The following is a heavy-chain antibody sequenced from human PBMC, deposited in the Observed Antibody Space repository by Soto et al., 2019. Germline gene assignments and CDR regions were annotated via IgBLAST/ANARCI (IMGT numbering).Heavy chain of an antibody. V-gene: IGHV3-7*01. CDR2: IEDGGSER. CDR1: GFTLSDNW. CDR3: TRNAY. J-gene: IGHJ4*02. Sequence: EVHLVEAGGGLVQPGESLSLSCASSGFTLSDNWMSWVRQAPGKGLEWVANIEDGGSERWYADSVKGRFTICRDTAKNSLYLQVSSLRAEETAMYYCTRNAYWGQGTLVTVSS.